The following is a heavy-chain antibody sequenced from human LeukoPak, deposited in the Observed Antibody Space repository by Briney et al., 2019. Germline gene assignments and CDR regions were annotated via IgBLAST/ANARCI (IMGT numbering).Heavy chain of an antibody. Sequence: GGSLRLSCAASGFTFSSYGMHWVRQAPGKGLEWVAVIWYDGTDEYYADSVSGRFTVSRDNSKKTLYLQMNSLRAEDTAVYYCAKDTTTTRRGFDYWGQGTLATVSS. CDR1: GFTFSSYG. D-gene: IGHD3-10*01. J-gene: IGHJ4*02. CDR3: AKDTTTTRRGFDY. CDR2: IWYDGTDE. V-gene: IGHV3-33*06.